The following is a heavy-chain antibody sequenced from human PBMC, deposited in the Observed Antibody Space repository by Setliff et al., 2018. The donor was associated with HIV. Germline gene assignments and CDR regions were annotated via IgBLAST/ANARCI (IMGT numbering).Heavy chain of an antibody. Sequence: SETLSLTCTVSGDSISGGSYYWGWIRQPAGKGLEWIGRNYTSGSTNYNPSLKSRVTISVDTSKNQFSLKLNSVTAADTAVYYCARGGSYGSSYWYFDLWGRGTLVTVSS. CDR1: GDSISGGSYY. V-gene: IGHV4-61*02. J-gene: IGHJ2*01. CDR2: NYTSGST. CDR3: ARGGSYGSSYWYFDL. D-gene: IGHD5-18*01.